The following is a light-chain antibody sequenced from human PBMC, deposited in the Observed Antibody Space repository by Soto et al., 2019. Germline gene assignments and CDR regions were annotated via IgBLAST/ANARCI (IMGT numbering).Light chain of an antibody. CDR3: QQYENVPT. V-gene: IGKV1-33*01. CDR2: DAS. CDR1: QDISTS. Sequence: IQLTQSPSSLSASIGDSVTITCQASQDISTSLNWYHRRPGKAPKLLITDASTLQTGVPPRFRGSGAGTDFSFTISRLQPEDFGEYYCQQYENVPTFGQGTKVDIK. J-gene: IGKJ2*01.